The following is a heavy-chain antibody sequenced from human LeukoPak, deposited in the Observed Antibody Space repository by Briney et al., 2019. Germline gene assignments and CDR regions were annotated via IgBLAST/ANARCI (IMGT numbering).Heavy chain of an antibody. J-gene: IGHJ5*01. CDR1: GDSVSSNSAA. CDR3: ARVMEYSGSWNWVDY. CDR2: TYYRSKWYN. Sequence: SQTLSLTCAISGDSVSSNSAAWNWIRQSPSRGLEWLGRTYYRSKWYNDYAESVKSRITINPDTSKNQFSLQLNSVTPEDTAAYYCARVMEYSGSWNWVDYWGQGTLVTVSS. D-gene: IGHD1-26*01. V-gene: IGHV6-1*01.